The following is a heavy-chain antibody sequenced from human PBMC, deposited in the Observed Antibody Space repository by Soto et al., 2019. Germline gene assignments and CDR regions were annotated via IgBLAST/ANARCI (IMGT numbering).Heavy chain of an antibody. Sequence: PSETLSLTCTVSGGSISSYYWSWIRQPPGKGLEWIGYIYYSGSTNYNPSLKSRVTISVDTSKNQFSLKLSSVTAADTAVYYCARGLWFGELSDYYGMDVWGQGTTVTVSS. CDR3: ARGLWFGELSDYYGMDV. V-gene: IGHV4-59*01. J-gene: IGHJ6*02. CDR2: IYYSGST. D-gene: IGHD3-10*01. CDR1: GGSISSYY.